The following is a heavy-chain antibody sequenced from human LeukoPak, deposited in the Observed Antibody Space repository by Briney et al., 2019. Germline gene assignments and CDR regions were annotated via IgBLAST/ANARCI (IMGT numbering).Heavy chain of an antibody. CDR1: GYTFTSYD. Sequence: ASVKVSCKASGYTFTSYDINWVRQATGQGLEWMGWMNPNSGNTGYAQKFQGRVTMTRNTSISTAYMELSSLRSEDTAVYYCARSSSRYCSGGSCYSGVLGYFDYWGQGTPVTVSS. CDR3: ARSSSRYCSGGSCYSGVLGYFDY. D-gene: IGHD2-15*01. V-gene: IGHV1-8*01. CDR2: MNPNSGNT. J-gene: IGHJ4*02.